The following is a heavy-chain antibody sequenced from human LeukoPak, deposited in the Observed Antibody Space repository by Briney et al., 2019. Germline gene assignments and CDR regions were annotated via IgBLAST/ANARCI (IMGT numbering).Heavy chain of an antibody. CDR2: INHSGST. V-gene: IGHV4-34*01. D-gene: IGHD3-22*01. CDR1: GGSLSGYY. CDR3: ARHRFTYYFESSGYHYGHEGFDY. J-gene: IGHJ4*02. Sequence: PSETLSLTCAVSGGSLSGYYWTWIRQPPGKGLEWIGEINHSGSTNYTPSLKSRVTISEDTSQNQFSLKLSSVTAADTAVYYCARHRFTYYFESSGYHYGHEGFDYWGQGTRVTVSS.